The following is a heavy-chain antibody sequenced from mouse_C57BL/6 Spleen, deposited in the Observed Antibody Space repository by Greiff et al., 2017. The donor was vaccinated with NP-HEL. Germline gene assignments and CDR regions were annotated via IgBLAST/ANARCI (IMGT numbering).Heavy chain of an antibody. CDR3: SSGSDYELYAMDY. V-gene: IGHV1-4*01. J-gene: IGHJ4*01. Sequence: VQRVESGAELARPGASVKMSCKASGYTFTSYTMNWVKQRPGQGLEWIGYINPSSGYTKYNQKFKDKATLNADKSSNTAYMQKSNLTSEDYAVNYCSSGSDYELYAMDYWGQGTSVTVSS. CDR1: GYTFTSYT. D-gene: IGHD1-1*01. CDR2: INPSSGYT.